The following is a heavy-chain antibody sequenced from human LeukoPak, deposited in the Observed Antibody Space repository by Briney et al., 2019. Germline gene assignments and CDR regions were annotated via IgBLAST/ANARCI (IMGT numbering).Heavy chain of an antibody. CDR1: GFTFNNYA. CDR2: ISGSGDTT. D-gene: IGHD3-16*02. Sequence: GGSLRLSCAASGFTFNNYAMSWVRQAAGKGLEWVSAISGSGDTTCYADSVKGRFTISRDNSKNTVFLQMKSLRAEDTAVYYCARDRYKLDYSFDIWGQGTMVTVSS. CDR3: ARDRYKLDYSFDI. J-gene: IGHJ3*02. V-gene: IGHV3-23*01.